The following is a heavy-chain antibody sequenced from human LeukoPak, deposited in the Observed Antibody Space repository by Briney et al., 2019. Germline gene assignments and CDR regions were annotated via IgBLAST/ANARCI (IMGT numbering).Heavy chain of an antibody. CDR1: GFTFSSYA. V-gene: IGHV3-30-3*01. Sequence: GGSLRLSCAASGFTFSSYAMHWVRQAPGKGLEWVAVISYDGSNKYYADSVKGRFTISRDNSKNTLYLQMNSLRSEDTAVYYCAREEGATNYYYYYMDVWGKGTTVTVSS. D-gene: IGHD1-26*01. J-gene: IGHJ6*03. CDR3: AREEGATNYYYYYMDV. CDR2: ISYDGSNK.